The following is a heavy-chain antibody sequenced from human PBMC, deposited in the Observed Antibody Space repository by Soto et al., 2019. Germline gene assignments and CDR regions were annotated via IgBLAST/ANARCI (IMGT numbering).Heavy chain of an antibody. D-gene: IGHD2-15*01. J-gene: IGHJ3*02. CDR2: IFHSETT. CDR3: AKNSWYSADI. CDR1: GASVSSDNW. V-gene: IGHV4-4*02. Sequence: QMQLQESGPGLVKPAGTLSLACAVSGASVSSDNWWSWVRQPPGKGLEWIGEIFHSETTNYNPSFKSRVTISVDKSKYQFSLTLTAVTAADTAGYYCAKNSWYSADIWGQGTLVTVSS.